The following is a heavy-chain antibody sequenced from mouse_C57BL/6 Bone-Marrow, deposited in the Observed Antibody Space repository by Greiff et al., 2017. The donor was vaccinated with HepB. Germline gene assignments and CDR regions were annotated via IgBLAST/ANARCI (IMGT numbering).Heavy chain of an antibody. D-gene: IGHD2-2*01. Sequence: QVQLQQSGAELVKPGASVKLSCKASGYTFTSYWMHWVKQRPGQGLEWIGMIHPNSGSTNYNEKFKSKATLTVDKSSSTAYMQLSSLTSEDSAVYYCAVYGYLYAMDYWGQGTSVTVSS. CDR1: GYTFTSYW. CDR2: IHPNSGST. J-gene: IGHJ4*01. CDR3: AVYGYLYAMDY. V-gene: IGHV1-64*01.